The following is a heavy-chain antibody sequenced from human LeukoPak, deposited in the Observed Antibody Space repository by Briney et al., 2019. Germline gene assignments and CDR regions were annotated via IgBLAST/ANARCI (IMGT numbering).Heavy chain of an antibody. Sequence: ASVKVSCKASNYTFTSYGISWVRQAPGQGLEWMAWINAYNGDTNYAQKLQGRVTLTTDTSTSTAYMELRSLRSDDTAVYYCARDGSGVWFDYWGQGTLATVSS. CDR3: ARDGSGVWFDY. J-gene: IGHJ4*02. V-gene: IGHV1-18*01. CDR1: NYTFTSYG. D-gene: IGHD3-10*01. CDR2: INAYNGDT.